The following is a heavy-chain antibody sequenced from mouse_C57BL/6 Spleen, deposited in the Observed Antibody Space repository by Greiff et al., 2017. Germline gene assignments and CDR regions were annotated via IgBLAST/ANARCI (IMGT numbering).Heavy chain of an antibody. J-gene: IGHJ3*01. CDR3: AVLSRVAY. D-gene: IGHD1-1*01. CDR2: IPPNSGST. CDR1: GYTFPSSW. V-gene: IGHV1-64*01. Sequence: QVQLQQPGAELVKPGASVKLSCKASGYTFPSSWMHWVKQRPGQGLEWIGMIPPNSGSTNYNEKFKSKATLTVDESSSTAYMQLSSLTSEDSAVYYCAVLSRVAYWGQGTLVTVSA.